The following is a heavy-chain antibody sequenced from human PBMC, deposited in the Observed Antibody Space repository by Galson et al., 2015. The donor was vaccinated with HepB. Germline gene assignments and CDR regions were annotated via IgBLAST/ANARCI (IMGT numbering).Heavy chain of an antibody. CDR3: AQLGTGY. D-gene: IGHD6-13*01. CDR1: GFSIRSHY. V-gene: IGHV3-53*01. Sequence: SLRLSCAASGFSIRSHYMSWVRQAPGKGLEWVSVIHGGNNKYYADSVKGRFTLSRDDSINTLFLQMNSLRVEDTAVYYCAQLGTGYWGQGTLVTVSS. J-gene: IGHJ4*02. CDR2: IHGGNNK.